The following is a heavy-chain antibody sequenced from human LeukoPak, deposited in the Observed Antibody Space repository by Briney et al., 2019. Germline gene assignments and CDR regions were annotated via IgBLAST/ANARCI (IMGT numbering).Heavy chain of an antibody. V-gene: IGHV4-61*02. Sequence: PSQTLSLTXTVSGGSISSGSYYWSWIRQPAGKGLEWIGRIYTSGSTNYSPPLKSRVTISVDTSKNQFSLKLSSVTAADTAVYYCARDHCSGGSCYRDYYYYYMDVWGKGTTVTVSS. CDR1: GGSISSGSYY. CDR2: IYTSGST. J-gene: IGHJ6*03. D-gene: IGHD2-15*01. CDR3: ARDHCSGGSCYRDYYYYYMDV.